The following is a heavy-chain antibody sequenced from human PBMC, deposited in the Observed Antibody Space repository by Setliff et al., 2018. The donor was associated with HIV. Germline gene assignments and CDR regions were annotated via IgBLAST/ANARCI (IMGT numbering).Heavy chain of an antibody. CDR2: IIPIFGTA. CDR1: GGTFSSYV. Sequence: GASVKVSCKASGGTFSSYVISWVRQAPGQGLEWMGGIIPIFGTANYAQKFQGRVTITTDESTSTVYMELSSLRSEDAAVYYCARAAYGYDSSGYFFDYWGQGTLVTVSS. V-gene: IGHV1-69*05. D-gene: IGHD3-22*01. CDR3: ARAAYGYDSSGYFFDY. J-gene: IGHJ4*02.